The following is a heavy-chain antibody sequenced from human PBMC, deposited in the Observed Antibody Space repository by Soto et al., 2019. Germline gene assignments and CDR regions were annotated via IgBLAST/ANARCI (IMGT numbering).Heavy chain of an antibody. J-gene: IGHJ6*02. CDR1: GFSLSTSW. V-gene: IGHV3-7*01. CDR2: IMQDGSDK. Sequence: EVQLVESGGGLVQPGGSLRLSCTASGFSLSTSWMTWVRQAPGKGLEWVANIMQDGSDKYYVDSVKGRFTISRDNAKNSLYLQMPSLRAQGAAVYYCASKRLYFYGLDAWGQGTTVTVSS. CDR3: ASKRLYFYGLDA.